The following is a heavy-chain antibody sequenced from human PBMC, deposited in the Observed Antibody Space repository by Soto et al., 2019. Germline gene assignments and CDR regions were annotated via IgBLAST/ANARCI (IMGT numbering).Heavy chain of an antibody. CDR1: GFTFSSYS. CDR2: ISRSRSYI. V-gene: IGHV3-21*01. J-gene: IGHJ3*02. CDR3: ARVKGRAAGRFDAFDI. D-gene: IGHD6-13*01. Sequence: EVQLVESGGGLVKPGGSLRLSCAASGFTFSSYSMNWVRQAPGKGLEWVSSISRSRSYIYYADSVKGRFTISRDNAKNSLYLQMNSLIAEDKAVYYCARVKGRAAGRFDAFDIWGQGTMVTVSS.